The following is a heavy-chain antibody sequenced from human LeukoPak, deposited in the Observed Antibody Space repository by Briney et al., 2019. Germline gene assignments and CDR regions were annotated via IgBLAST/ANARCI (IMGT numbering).Heavy chain of an antibody. J-gene: IGHJ3*02. CDR3: ARDPWYYYDSSDPDAFDI. CDR2: IYYSGST. CDR1: GGSISSYY. V-gene: IGHV4-59*01. Sequence: PSETLSLTCTVSGGSISSYYWSWIRQPPVKGLEWIGYIYYSGSTNYNPSLKSRVTISVDTSKNQFSLKLSSVTAADTAVYYCARDPWYYYDSSDPDAFDIWGQGTMVTVSS. D-gene: IGHD3-22*01.